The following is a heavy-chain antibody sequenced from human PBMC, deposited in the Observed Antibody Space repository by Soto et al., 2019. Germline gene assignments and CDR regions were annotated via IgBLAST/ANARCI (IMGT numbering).Heavy chain of an antibody. Sequence: ESGGGLVQPGGSLRLSCAASGFIFSRYCMSWVRQAPGKGLEWVANIKQDGSEKYYVDSVKGRFTISRDNARNSLYLQMNSLRVEDTAVYYCARDDDFWSGYYKDVWGQGTTVTVSS. V-gene: IGHV3-7*01. CDR1: GFIFSRYC. CDR2: IKQDGSEK. D-gene: IGHD3-3*01. J-gene: IGHJ6*02. CDR3: ARDDDFWSGYYKDV.